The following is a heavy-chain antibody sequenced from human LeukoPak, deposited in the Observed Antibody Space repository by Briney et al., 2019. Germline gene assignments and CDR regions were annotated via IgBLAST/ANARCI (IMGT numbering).Heavy chain of an antibody. D-gene: IGHD2-8*01. V-gene: IGHV4-34*01. CDR2: INHSGST. CDR3: ARVATVRTSPIDY. J-gene: IGHJ4*02. Sequence: PSETLSLTCAVYGGSFSDYYWSWIRQPPGKGLEWIGEINHSGSTNYNPSLKSRVTISVDTSKNQFSLKLSSVTAADTAVYYCARVATVRTSPIDYWGQGTLVTVSS. CDR1: GGSFSDYY.